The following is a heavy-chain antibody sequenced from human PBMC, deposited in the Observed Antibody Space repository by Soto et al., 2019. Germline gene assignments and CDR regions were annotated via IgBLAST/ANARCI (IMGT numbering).Heavy chain of an antibody. Sequence: GGSLRLSCAASGFTFSSYWMHWVRQAPGKGLVWVSRINSDGSSTSYADSVKGRFTISRDNAKNTLYLQMNSLRAEDTAVYYCASKYYDFWSGYYRSYYGMDVWGQGTTVTVSS. CDR3: ASKYYDFWSGYYRSYYGMDV. CDR2: INSDGSST. D-gene: IGHD3-3*01. CDR1: GFTFSSYW. V-gene: IGHV3-74*01. J-gene: IGHJ6*02.